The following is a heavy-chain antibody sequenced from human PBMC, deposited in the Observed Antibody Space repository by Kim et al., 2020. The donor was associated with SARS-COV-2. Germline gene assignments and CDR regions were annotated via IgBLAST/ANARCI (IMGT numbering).Heavy chain of an antibody. Sequence: GGSLRLSCAASGFTFSSYWMAWVRQTPGKGLEWVASINQDGRQKYYVDSVKGRFTISRDNAKNSLYLQMNSLRADDTAVYFCSRDATRGGDNDYWGQGTLVTVSS. CDR1: GFTFSSYW. CDR3: SRDATRGGDNDY. V-gene: IGHV3-7*01. CDR2: INQDGRQK. D-gene: IGHD4-17*01. J-gene: IGHJ4*02.